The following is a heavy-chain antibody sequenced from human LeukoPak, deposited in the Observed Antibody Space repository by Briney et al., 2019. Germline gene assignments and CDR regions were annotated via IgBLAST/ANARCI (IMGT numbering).Heavy chain of an antibody. D-gene: IGHD3-22*01. J-gene: IGHJ4*02. V-gene: IGHV3-21*01. CDR2: ISSSSSYI. Sequence: GGSLSLSCAASGFTFSSYSMNWVRQAPGKGLEWVSSISSSSSYIYYADSVKGRFTISRDNAKNSLYLQMNSLRAEDTAVYYCARGPRSYYYDSSGYYPDYWGQGTLVTVSS. CDR1: GFTFSSYS. CDR3: ARGPRSYYYDSSGYYPDY.